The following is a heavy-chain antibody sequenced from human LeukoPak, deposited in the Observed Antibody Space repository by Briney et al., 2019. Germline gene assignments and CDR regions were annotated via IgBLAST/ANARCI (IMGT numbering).Heavy chain of an antibody. CDR2: INPSGGST. D-gene: IGHD3-3*01. CDR3: ARSWDYDFWSIRAPFDP. CDR1: GYTFTSYY. V-gene: IGHV1-46*01. J-gene: IGHJ5*02. Sequence: GASVKVSCKASGYTFTSYYMHWVRQAPGQGLEWMGIINPSGGSTSYAQRFQGRVTMTRDTSTSTVYMELSSLRSEDTAVYYCARSWDYDFWSIRAPFDPWGQGTLVTVSS.